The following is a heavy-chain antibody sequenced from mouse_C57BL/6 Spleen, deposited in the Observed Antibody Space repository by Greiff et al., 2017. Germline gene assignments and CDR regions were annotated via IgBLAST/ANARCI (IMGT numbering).Heavy chain of an antibody. CDR1: GFNIKNTY. D-gene: IGHD2-3*01. Sequence: VQLKESVAELVRPGASVKLSCTASGFNIKNTYMHWVKQRPEQGLEWIGRIDPANGNTKYAPKFQGKATITADTSSNTAYLQLSSLTSEDTAIYYCARADPIYDGYYGYFDYWGQGTTLTVSS. CDR3: ARADPIYDGYYGYFDY. CDR2: IDPANGNT. J-gene: IGHJ2*01. V-gene: IGHV14-3*01.